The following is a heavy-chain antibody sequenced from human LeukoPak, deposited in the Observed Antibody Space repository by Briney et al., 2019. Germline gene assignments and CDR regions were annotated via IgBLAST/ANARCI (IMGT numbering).Heavy chain of an antibody. V-gene: IGHV4-30-4*01. J-gene: IGHJ6*02. Sequence: SETLSLTCTVSGGSITSRDSSWSRIRQPPGKGLEWIGYSNYSGSTSYNPSLKSRVTISVDTSKNQFSLKLSSVTAEDTAVYYCARDKDKKGDRLDVWGQGTTVTVSS. CDR3: ARDKDKKGDRLDV. CDR2: SNYSGST. D-gene: IGHD2-21*02. CDR1: GGSITSRDSS.